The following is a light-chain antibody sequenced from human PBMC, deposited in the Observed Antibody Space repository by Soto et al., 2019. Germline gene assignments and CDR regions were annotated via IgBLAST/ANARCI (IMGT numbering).Light chain of an antibody. CDR2: EVS. CDR1: SSDVGGYNY. V-gene: IGLV2-8*01. CDR3: SSYTSTNTLVI. J-gene: IGLJ2*01. Sequence: QSALTQPPSASGSPGQSVTISCTGTSSDVGGYNYVSWYQQHPGKAPKLMIYEVSKRPSGVPDRFSGSKSGNTASLTVSGLQAEDEADYYCSSYTSTNTLVIFGGGTQLTVL.